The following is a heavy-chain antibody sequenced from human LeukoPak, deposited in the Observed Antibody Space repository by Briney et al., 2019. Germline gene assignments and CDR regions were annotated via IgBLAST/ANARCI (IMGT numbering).Heavy chain of an antibody. CDR2: IIPIFGTA. CDR3: AATLTGDYYFDY. J-gene: IGHJ4*02. Sequence: SVKVSCKASGGTFSSYAISWVLQAPGQGLEWMGRIIPIFGTADYAQKFQGRVTITTDESTSTAYMELSSLRSEDTAVYHCAATLTGDYYFDYWGQGTLVTVSS. D-gene: IGHD2-21*02. CDR1: GGTFSSYA. V-gene: IGHV1-69*05.